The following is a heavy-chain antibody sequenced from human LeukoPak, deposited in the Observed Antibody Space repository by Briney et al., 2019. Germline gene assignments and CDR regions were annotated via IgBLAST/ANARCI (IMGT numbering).Heavy chain of an antibody. CDR1: GFTLISYN. D-gene: IGHD3-22*01. CDR3: ARDLNYHDSSGYGH. CDR2: ISSSSSTK. Sequence: PGGSLRLSCAASGFTLISYNMNWVRQAPGKGLEWVSYISSSSSTKSYADSVKGRFTISRDNAKNSLYLQMNSLRAEDTAVYYCARDLNYHDSSGYGHWGQGTLVTVSS. J-gene: IGHJ4*02. V-gene: IGHV3-48*01.